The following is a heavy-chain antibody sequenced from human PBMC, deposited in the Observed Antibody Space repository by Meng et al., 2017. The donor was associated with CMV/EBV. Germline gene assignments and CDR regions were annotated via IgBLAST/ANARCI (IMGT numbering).Heavy chain of an antibody. CDR2: INNSGGT. CDR1: GFTFSSYW. J-gene: IGHJ1*01. D-gene: IGHD3-10*01. CDR3: ATRSISYRAEYYLQ. V-gene: IGHV4-34*08. Sequence: ESLKISCAASGFTFSSYWMSWIRQSPGKGLEWIGEINNSGGTYYNPSLETRVAISIDTSKKQFSLKLNSVTAADSAVYYCATRSISYRAEYYLQWGQGTLVTVSS.